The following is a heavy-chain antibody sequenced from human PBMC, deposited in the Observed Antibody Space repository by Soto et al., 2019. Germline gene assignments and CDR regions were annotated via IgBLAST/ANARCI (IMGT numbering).Heavy chain of an antibody. Sequence: EVQLLESGGGLVQPGGSLRLSCAASGFTFSNYAMSWVRQAPGKGLEWVSGIGGGGASIYYGDSVKGRFTISRDNSKNSIFLDMDSLRAEDTAVYYCAKCGTGSITTRLDYWGQGALVTVSS. J-gene: IGHJ4*02. CDR1: GFTFSNYA. CDR3: AKCGTGSITTRLDY. V-gene: IGHV3-23*01. CDR2: IGGGGASI. D-gene: IGHD1-26*01.